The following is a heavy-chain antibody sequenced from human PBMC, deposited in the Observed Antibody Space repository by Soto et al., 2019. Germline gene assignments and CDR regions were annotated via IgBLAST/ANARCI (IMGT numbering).Heavy chain of an antibody. D-gene: IGHD1-26*01. CDR3: ARHDKSSVGAMVY. CDR2: IYYSGST. J-gene: IGHJ4*02. Sequence: NLSETLSLTCTVSGGSISSSSYYWGWIRQPPGKGLEWIGSIYYSGSTYYNPSLKSRVTISVDTSKNQFSLKLSSVTAADTAVYYCARHDKSSVGAMVYWGQGTLVTVSS. CDR1: GGSISSSSYY. V-gene: IGHV4-39*01.